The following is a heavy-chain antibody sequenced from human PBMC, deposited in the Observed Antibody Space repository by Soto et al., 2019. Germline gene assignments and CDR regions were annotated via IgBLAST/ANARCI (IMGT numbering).Heavy chain of an antibody. D-gene: IGHD3-3*01. J-gene: IGHJ4*02. CDR2: ISGSGGST. CDR1: GFTFSSYA. V-gene: IGHV3-23*01. Sequence: GGSRRLSCAASGFTFSSYAMSWVRQAPGKGLEWVSAISGSGGSTYYADSVKGRFTISRDNSKNTLYLQMNSLRAEDTAVYYCAKVKGVVKTYYFDYWGQGTLVTVSS. CDR3: AKVKGVVKTYYFDY.